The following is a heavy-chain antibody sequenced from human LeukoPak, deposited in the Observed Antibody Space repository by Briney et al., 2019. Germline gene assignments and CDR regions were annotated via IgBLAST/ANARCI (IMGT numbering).Heavy chain of an antibody. Sequence: GRSLRLSCAASGFTFSSYAMHWVRQAPGKGLEWVAVISYDGSNKYYADSVKGRFTISRDNSKNTLYLQMNSLRAEDTAVYYCARSRFLEWLHLDYWGQGTLVTVSS. V-gene: IGHV3-30-3*01. CDR2: ISYDGSNK. CDR1: GFTFSSYA. CDR3: ARSRFLEWLHLDY. J-gene: IGHJ4*02. D-gene: IGHD3-3*01.